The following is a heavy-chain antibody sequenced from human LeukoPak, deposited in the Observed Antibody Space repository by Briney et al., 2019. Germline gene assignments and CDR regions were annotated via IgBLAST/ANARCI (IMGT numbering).Heavy chain of an antibody. CDR3: ARHMGYGDHYYFDY. Sequence: GESLKISCKGSGYSFTSYWIDWVRQMPGKGLEWMGIIYPGDSDTTYSPSFQGQVTISADKSSSTVYLQWSSLKASDTAMYYCARHMGYGDHYYFDYWGQGTLATVSS. CDR1: GYSFTSYW. V-gene: IGHV5-51*01. CDR2: IYPGDSDT. J-gene: IGHJ4*02. D-gene: IGHD4-17*01.